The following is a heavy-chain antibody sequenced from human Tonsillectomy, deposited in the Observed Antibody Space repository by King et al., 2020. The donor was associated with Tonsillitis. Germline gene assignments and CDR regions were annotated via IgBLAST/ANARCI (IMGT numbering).Heavy chain of an antibody. CDR2: ISSNGGSA. D-gene: IGHD2-15*01. V-gene: IGHV3-64D*08. J-gene: IGHJ4*02. Sequence: VQLVESGGGLVQPGGSLRLSCSASGFTFSSYAMHWVRQTPGKGLEYVSTISSNGGSAYYADSVKGRFTISSDNSKSTLYLQMSSLRAEDTAVYYCVKPDVGYCSGGSCYPDFFDSWGQGTLVTVSS. CDR1: GFTFSSYA. CDR3: VKPDVGYCSGGSCYPDFFDS.